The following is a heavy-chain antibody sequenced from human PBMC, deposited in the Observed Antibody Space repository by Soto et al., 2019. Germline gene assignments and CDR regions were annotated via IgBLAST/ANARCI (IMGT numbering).Heavy chain of an antibody. V-gene: IGHV1-69*01. CDR3: AREGYYGSGSNYNWFDP. D-gene: IGHD3-10*01. CDR1: GGTFSSYA. CDR2: IIPIFGTA. J-gene: IGHJ5*02. Sequence: QVQLVQSGAEVKKPGSSVKVSCKASGGTFSSYAISWVRQAPGQGLEWMGGIIPIFGTANYAQKFQGRVTITGDESTSTAYMELSSLRSEDTAVYYCAREGYYGSGSNYNWFDPWGQGTLFTVSS.